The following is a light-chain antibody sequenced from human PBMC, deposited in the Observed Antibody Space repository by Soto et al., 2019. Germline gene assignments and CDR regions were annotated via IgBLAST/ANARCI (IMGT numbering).Light chain of an antibody. CDR2: GAS. CDR3: QESYSIPLT. Sequence: DIQMTQSPSSLSASVGDRVTITCRTSQSISRYLNWYQQKPGRAPKLLIYGASTLESGVPSRFSGSGSGTDFTLTINNLQPEDFASYFCQESYSIPLTFGGGTKVDIK. V-gene: IGKV1-39*01. J-gene: IGKJ4*01. CDR1: QSISRY.